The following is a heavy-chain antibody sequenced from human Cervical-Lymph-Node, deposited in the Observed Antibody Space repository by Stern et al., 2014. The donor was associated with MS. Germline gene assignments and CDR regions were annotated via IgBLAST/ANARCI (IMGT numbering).Heavy chain of an antibody. CDR1: GGSISSYS. V-gene: IGHV4-59*01. CDR3: ARPETSGWYFDD. D-gene: IGHD6-19*01. CDR2: NYNSGSN. J-gene: IGHJ4*02. Sequence: QVQLQESGPGLVKPLETLSLICSVSGGSISSYSWNWVRQPPGKGLEWIAYNYNSGSNDYNPSLKSRVTISVNTSKNQFSLKVSSVTAAATAIYYCARPETSGWYFDDWGQGTLVTVSS.